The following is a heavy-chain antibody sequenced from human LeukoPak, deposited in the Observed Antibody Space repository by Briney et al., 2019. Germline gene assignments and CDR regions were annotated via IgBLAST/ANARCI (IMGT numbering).Heavy chain of an antibody. J-gene: IGHJ4*02. CDR2: INTNTGNP. D-gene: IGHD3-22*01. CDR1: GYTFTSYA. CDR3: ARPRDSSDYYFDY. V-gene: IGHV7-4-1*02. Sequence: ASVTVSCTASGYTFTSYAMNWVRQAPGQGLEWMGWINTNTGNPMYAQGFTGRFVFSLDTSVSTAYLQISSLKAEDTAVYYCARPRDSSDYYFDYWGQGTLVTVS.